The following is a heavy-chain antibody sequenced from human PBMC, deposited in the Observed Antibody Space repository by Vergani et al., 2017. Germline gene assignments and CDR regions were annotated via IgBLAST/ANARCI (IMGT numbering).Heavy chain of an antibody. V-gene: IGHV4-34*11. J-gene: IGHJ6*02. CDR2: IYYSGST. Sequence: QVQLQQWGAGLLKPSETLSLTCAVYGGSFSGYYWGWIRQPPGKRLEWIGYIYYSGSTNYNPSLKSRVTISVATSKNQFSLKLTSVTAADTAVYYCAGDRSPRSKFQGDYYYYGMDVWGQGTTVTVSS. CDR1: GGSFSGYY. D-gene: IGHD6-13*01. CDR3: AGDRSPRSKFQGDYYYYGMDV.